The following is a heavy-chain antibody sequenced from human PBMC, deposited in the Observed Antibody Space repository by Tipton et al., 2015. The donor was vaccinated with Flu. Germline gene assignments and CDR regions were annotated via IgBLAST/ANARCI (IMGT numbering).Heavy chain of an antibody. CDR2: VNPSGGST. CDR3: ARGQTTLSGVVSRYGLDF. J-gene: IGHJ6*02. V-gene: IGHV1-46*01. D-gene: IGHD3-3*01. Sequence: QLVQSGAEVRKPGASVRVSCKTSGYTFTSYYIHWVRQAPGQGLEWMGIVNPSGGSTTYAQKFQGRVTMTTDTSTSTVYMDLSSLTSKDAAVYYCARGQTTLSGVVSRYGLDFWGQGTTVNVSS. CDR1: GYTFTSYY.